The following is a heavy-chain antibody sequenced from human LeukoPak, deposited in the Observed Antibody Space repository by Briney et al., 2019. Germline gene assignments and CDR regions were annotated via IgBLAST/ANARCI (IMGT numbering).Heavy chain of an antibody. V-gene: IGHV4-30-4*07. CDR1: GGSISSGGYS. CDR2: IYYSGST. J-gene: IGHJ4*02. D-gene: IGHD4-17*01. Sequence: PSETLSLTCAVSGGSISSGGYSWSWIRQPPGKGLEWIGYIYYSGSTYYNPSLKSRVTISVDTSKNQFSLKLSSVTAADTAVYYCARDLYRDPFDYWGQGTLVTVSS. CDR3: ARDLYRDPFDY.